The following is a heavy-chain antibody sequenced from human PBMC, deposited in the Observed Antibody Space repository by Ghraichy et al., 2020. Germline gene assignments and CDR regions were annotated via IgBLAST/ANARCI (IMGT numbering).Heavy chain of an antibody. J-gene: IGHJ6*02. CDR1: GGTFSSYT. CDR3: ARAPDDTNYGMDV. Sequence: SVKVSCKASGGTFSSYTISWVRQAPGQGLEWMGRIIPILGIANYAQKFQGRVTITADKSTSTAYMELSSLRSEDTAVYYCARAPDDTNYGMDVWGQGTTVTVSS. CDR2: IIPILGIA. V-gene: IGHV1-69*02. D-gene: IGHD1-1*01.